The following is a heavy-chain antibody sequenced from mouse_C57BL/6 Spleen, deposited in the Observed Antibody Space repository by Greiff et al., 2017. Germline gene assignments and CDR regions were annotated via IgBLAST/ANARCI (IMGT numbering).Heavy chain of an antibody. D-gene: IGHD2-2*01. CDR2: IDPENGDT. Sequence: EVQLQQSGAELVRPGASVKLSCTASGFNIKDDYMHWVKQRPEQGLEWIGWIDPENGDTEYASKFQGKATITADTSSNTAYLQLSSLTSEDTAVYYCTDYGPYGYDVGFAYWGQGTLVTVSA. CDR3: TDYGPYGYDVGFAY. V-gene: IGHV14-4*01. J-gene: IGHJ3*01. CDR1: GFNIKDDY.